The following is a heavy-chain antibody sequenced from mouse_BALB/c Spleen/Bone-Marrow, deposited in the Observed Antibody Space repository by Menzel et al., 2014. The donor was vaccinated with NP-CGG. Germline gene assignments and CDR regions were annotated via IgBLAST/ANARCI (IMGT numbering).Heavy chain of an antibody. CDR2: INPSNGGT. CDR3: TRYGNYYFDY. Sequence: QVQLKHSGAELVKPGASVKLSCKASGYTFXSYYMYWVKQRPGQGLEWIGEINPSNGGTNFNEKFKSKATLTVDKSSSTAYMQLSSLTSEDSAVYYCTRYGNYYFDYWGQGTTLTVSS. D-gene: IGHD2-1*01. J-gene: IGHJ2*01. CDR1: GYTFXSYY. V-gene: IGHV1S81*02.